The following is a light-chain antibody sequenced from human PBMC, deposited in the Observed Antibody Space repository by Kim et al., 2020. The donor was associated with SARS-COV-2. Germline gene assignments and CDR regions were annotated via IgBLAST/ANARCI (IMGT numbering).Light chain of an antibody. CDR3: QQFGGSPYA. V-gene: IGKV3-20*01. Sequence: EIVLTQSPGTLSLSPGERATLSCRASQSVSSSDLAWYQKPGQAPRLLIYATTSRATGTPDRFSGSGSGTDFTLTISRLEPEDFAVYYCQQFGGSPYAFGQETKLEI. CDR2: ATT. CDR1: QSVSSSD. J-gene: IGKJ2*01.